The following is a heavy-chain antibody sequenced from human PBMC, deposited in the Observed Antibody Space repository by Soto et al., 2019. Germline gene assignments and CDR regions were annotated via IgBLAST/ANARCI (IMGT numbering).Heavy chain of an antibody. CDR3: AREMKQQLVLEPYYYYGMDV. CDR1: GFTFSSYG. V-gene: IGHV3-33*01. J-gene: IGHJ6*02. Sequence: QVQLVESGGGVVQPGRSLRLSCAASGFTFSSYGMHWVRQAPGKGLGWVAVIWYDGSNKYYADSVKGRFTISRDNSKNTLYLQMNSLRAEDTAVYYCAREMKQQLVLEPYYYYGMDVWGQGTTVTVSS. CDR2: IWYDGSNK. D-gene: IGHD6-13*01.